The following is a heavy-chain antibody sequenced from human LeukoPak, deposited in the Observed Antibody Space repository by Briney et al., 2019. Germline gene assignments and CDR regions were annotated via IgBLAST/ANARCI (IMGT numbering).Heavy chain of an antibody. CDR3: ATDPDGGYAPV. J-gene: IGHJ4*02. CDR1: GYTLTELS. Sequence: ASVTVSCTVSGYTLTELSMHWVRQAPGKGLEWMGGFDPEDGETIYAQKFQGRVTMTEDTSTDTAYMELSSLRSEDTAVYYCATDPDGGYAPVWGQGTLVTVSS. V-gene: IGHV1-24*01. CDR2: FDPEDGET. D-gene: IGHD5-12*01.